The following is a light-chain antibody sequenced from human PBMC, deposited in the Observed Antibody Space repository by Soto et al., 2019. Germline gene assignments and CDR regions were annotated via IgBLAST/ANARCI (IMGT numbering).Light chain of an antibody. CDR1: QSVSSN. Sequence: EIVMTQSPATLSVSPGERVTLSCRASQSVSSNLAWYQHKPGQAPRLLIYGASIRATGVPAKFSGSESGTEVTLTISSLQSEDFAVYYCQQYQKWPLTFGGGTKAEIK. CDR3: QQYQKWPLT. V-gene: IGKV3-15*01. J-gene: IGKJ4*01. CDR2: GAS.